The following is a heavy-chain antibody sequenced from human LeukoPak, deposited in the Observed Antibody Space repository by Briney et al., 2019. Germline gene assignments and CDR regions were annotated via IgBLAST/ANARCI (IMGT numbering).Heavy chain of an antibody. CDR3: TRESETYNWFDP. CDR2: IDKKDKGYAPAT. J-gene: IGHJ5*02. Sequence: PGGSLRLSCAASGFTFSGSAIHWVRQSSGKELEWVGQIDKKDKGYAPATAYAASVKGRFTISRDDSIHTAELQMKSLKTEDTALYYCTRESETYNWFDPWGQGTLVTVSS. V-gene: IGHV3-73*01. CDR1: GFTFSGSA.